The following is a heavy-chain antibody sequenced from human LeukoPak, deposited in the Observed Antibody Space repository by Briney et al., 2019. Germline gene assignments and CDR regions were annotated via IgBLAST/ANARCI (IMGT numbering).Heavy chain of an antibody. CDR1: GGSISSYY. J-gene: IGHJ3*02. Sequence: KPSETLSLTCTVSGGSISSYYWSWIRQPRGKGLEWIGYIYYSGSTNYNPSLKSRVTISVDTSKNQFSLKLSSVTAADTAVYYCARRSLDAFDIWGQGTMVTVTS. V-gene: IGHV4-59*01. CDR2: IYYSGST. CDR3: ARRSLDAFDI.